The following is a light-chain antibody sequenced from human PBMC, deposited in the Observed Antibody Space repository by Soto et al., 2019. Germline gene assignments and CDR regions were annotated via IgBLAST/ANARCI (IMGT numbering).Light chain of an antibody. J-gene: IGLJ3*02. V-gene: IGLV1-47*02. CDR3: AAWDDRMSGRV. CDR2: SDN. Sequence: QSVLTQSPSTSGTPGQRVTIYCSGNTANIGKNYVYWYQQFPGTAPKLLIYSDNQRPSWVPDRFSVSKSDTSASLAISGLRSEDEAVYYCAAWDDRMSGRVFGGGTKVTVL. CDR1: TANIGKNY.